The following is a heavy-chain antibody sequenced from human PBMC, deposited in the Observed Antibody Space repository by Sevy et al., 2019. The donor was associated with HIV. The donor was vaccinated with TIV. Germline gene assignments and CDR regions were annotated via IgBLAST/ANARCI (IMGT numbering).Heavy chain of an antibody. CDR2: IHHSGIT. CDR1: GYSIRNGYY. D-gene: IGHD6-6*01. Sequence: SETLSLTCTVSGYSIRNGYYWAWIRQPPGKGLEWVGSIHHSGITHYNPSLKSRVIISVDTSKNQVSLEMGAVTAADTAMYYCARDRKYPLYYFDYWGQGILVTVSS. CDR3: ARDRKYPLYYFDY. V-gene: IGHV4-38-2*02. J-gene: IGHJ4*02.